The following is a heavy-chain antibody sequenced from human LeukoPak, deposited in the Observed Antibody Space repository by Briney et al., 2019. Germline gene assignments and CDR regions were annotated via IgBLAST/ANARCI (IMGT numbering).Heavy chain of an antibody. V-gene: IGHV1-46*01. Sequence: VSVKVSCKASGYTFTSYYMHWVRQAPGQGLEWMGIINPSGGSTSYAQKFQGRVTITRDTSASTAYMELSSLRSEDTAVYYCASQSIAARHYYYYYGMDVWGQGTTVTVSS. CDR1: GYTFTSYY. J-gene: IGHJ6*02. CDR2: INPSGGST. CDR3: ASQSIAARHYYYYYGMDV. D-gene: IGHD6-6*01.